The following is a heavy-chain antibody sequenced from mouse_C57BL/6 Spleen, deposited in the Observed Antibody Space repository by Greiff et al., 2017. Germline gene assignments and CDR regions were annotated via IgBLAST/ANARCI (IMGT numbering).Heavy chain of an antibody. J-gene: IGHJ2*01. Sequence: QVQLQQPGAELVRPGSSVKLSCKASGYTFTSYWMHWVKQRPIQGLEWIGNIDPSDSETHYNQKFKDKATLTVDKSTSTAYMQLRSLTSEDSAVYSCARLEHYCGSSEGYWGQGTTLTVSS. D-gene: IGHD1-1*01. CDR2: IDPSDSET. V-gene: IGHV1-52*01. CDR3: ARLEHYCGSSEGY. CDR1: GYTFTSYW.